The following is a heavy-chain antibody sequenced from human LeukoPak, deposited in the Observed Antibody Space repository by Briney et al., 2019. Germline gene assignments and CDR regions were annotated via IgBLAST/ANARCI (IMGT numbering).Heavy chain of an antibody. CDR3: AREDRHMNWFDP. J-gene: IGHJ5*02. CDR1: GYTFTSYG. CDR2: ISAYNGNT. V-gene: IGHV1-18*01. Sequence: ASAKVSCKASGYTFTSYGISWVRQAPGQGLEWMGWISAYNGNTNYAQKLQGRVTMTTDTSTSTAYMELRSLRSDDTAVYYCAREDRHMNWFDPWGQGTLVTVSS.